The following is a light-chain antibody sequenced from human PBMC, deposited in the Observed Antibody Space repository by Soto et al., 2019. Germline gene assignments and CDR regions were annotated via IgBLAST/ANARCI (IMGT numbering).Light chain of an antibody. V-gene: IGKV3-20*01. CDR3: QQYGSSPNT. CDR1: QSVSSSY. CDR2: GAS. J-gene: IGKJ2*01. Sequence: EIVLTQSPGTLSLSPGERATLSCRASQSVSSSYLAWYQQKPGQAPRLLIYGASSRATGIPDRFSGSGSGTDFTLTISRLDPEDFALYYCQQYGSSPNTFGQGTKLEIK.